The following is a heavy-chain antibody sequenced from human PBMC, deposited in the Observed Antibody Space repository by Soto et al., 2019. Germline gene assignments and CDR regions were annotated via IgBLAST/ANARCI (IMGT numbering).Heavy chain of an antibody. J-gene: IGHJ6*02. Sequence: SVKVSCKASGGTFSSYAISWVRQAPGQGLEWMGGIIPIFGTANYAQKFQGRVTITADESTSTAYMELSSLRSEDTAVYYCARGIAARPGREGXTAVVAATNAYYYYGMDVWGQGTTVTVSS. CDR3: ARGIAARPGREGXTAVVAATNAYYYYGMDV. CDR2: IIPIFGTA. V-gene: IGHV1-69*13. D-gene: IGHD6-6*01. CDR1: GGTFSSYA.